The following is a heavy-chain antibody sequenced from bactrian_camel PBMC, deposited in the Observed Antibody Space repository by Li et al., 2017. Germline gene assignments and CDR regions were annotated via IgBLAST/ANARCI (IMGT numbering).Heavy chain of an antibody. V-gene: IGHV3S53*01. CDR1: GSYKRGSMC. CDR2: IDRGSTT. J-gene: IGHJ4*01. D-gene: IGHD2*01. Sequence: HVQLVESGGGSVQTGGSLRLSCQVNGSYKRGSMCMGWFRHIPGKEREGIAGIDRGSTTSVANSVKGRFIISQGDAKHTVFLEMSNLEPEDTAMYYCAAKYPCSEAAWIYTKFQLYQFWGRGTQVTVS. CDR3: AAKYPCSEAAWIYTKFQLYQF.